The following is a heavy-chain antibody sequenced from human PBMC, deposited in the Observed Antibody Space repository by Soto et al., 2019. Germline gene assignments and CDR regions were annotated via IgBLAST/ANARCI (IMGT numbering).Heavy chain of an antibody. CDR3: ARAPYYRDSTGYSTRFDY. CDR1: GFTFTSYA. D-gene: IGHD3-22*01. V-gene: IGHV3-23*01. CDR2: MSGSGNRT. Sequence: EVQLLESGGGMIKPGGSLRLSCTSSGFTFTSYALSWVRQAPGKTLEWLATMSGSGNRTYYADSVKGRLTLSRDSSKNTLSLLMSSLRAEDTAVYYCARAPYYRDSTGYSTRFDYWGRGTLVTVSS. J-gene: IGHJ4*02.